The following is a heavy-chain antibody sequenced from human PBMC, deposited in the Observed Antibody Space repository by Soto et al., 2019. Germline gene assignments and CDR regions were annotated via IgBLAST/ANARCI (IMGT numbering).Heavy chain of an antibody. CDR2: IRYDGSNK. J-gene: IGHJ4*02. D-gene: IGHD6-6*01. CDR3: ARLAPQSSSSGLDY. V-gene: IGHV3-33*01. Sequence: GGSLRLSCAASGFTFSSYGMHWVRQAPGKGLEWVAVIRYDGSNKYYADSVKGRFTISRDNSKNTLYLQMNSLRAEDTAVYYCARLAPQSSSSGLDYWGQGTLVTVSS. CDR1: GFTFSSYG.